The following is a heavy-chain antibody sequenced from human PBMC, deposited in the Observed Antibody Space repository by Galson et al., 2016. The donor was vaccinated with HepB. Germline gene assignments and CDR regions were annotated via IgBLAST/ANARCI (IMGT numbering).Heavy chain of an antibody. V-gene: IGHV3-11*01. CDR1: GFSFNDFY. J-gene: IGHJ4*02. D-gene: IGHD1-1*01. CDR2: ISHSGNTR. Sequence: SLRLSCAASGFSFNDFYMSWIRQPPGKALEWISYISHSGNTREYADSVKGRFTVSRDNNKNSVYLQLNSLRAENTALYYCERDVNNRTGDQRLFDLWGQGTLVAVSS. CDR3: ERDVNNRTGDQRLFDL.